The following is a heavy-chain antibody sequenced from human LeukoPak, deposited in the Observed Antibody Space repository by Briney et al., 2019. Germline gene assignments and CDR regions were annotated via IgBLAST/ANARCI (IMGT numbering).Heavy chain of an antibody. V-gene: IGHV4-61*02. Sequence: ASQTLSLTCIVSAGSISGGSYYWSWIRQPAGKGLEWIGRIYTSGSTNYNPSLKSRVTISVDTSKNQISLKLSSVTAAETAVYCCARVEGRRDGCILVDYMDVWGKGTTVTVSS. D-gene: IGHD5-24*01. CDR1: AGSISGGSYY. J-gene: IGHJ6*03. CDR2: IYTSGST. CDR3: ARVEGRRDGCILVDYMDV.